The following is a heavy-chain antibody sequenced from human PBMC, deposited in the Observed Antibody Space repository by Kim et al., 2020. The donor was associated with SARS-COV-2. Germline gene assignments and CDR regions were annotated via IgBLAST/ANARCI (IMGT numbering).Heavy chain of an antibody. J-gene: IGHJ4*02. V-gene: IGHV3-11*04. CDR2: ISNSGSSV. D-gene: IGHD5-18*01. CDR1: GFIFSDYY. CDR3: ARLLGHGYSYGRLTDY. Sequence: GGSLRLSCAASGFIFSDYYMSWIRQAPGKGLEWVSHISNSGSSVYYADSVKGRFTLSRDNAKNSLYLQMNSLRAEDTAVYYCARLLGHGYSYGRLTDYWGQGALVTVSP.